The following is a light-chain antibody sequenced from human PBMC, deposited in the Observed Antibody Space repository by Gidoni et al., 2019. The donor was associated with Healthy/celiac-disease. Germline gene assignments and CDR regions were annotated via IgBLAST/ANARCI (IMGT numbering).Light chain of an antibody. CDR1: SSDVGGYNY. V-gene: IGLV2-14*01. J-gene: IGLJ2*01. CDR2: EVS. Sequence: QSALTQPASVSVSPGQSITISCTGTSSDVGGYNYVSWYQQHPGKAPKHMIYEVSNRPSGVSNRFSGSKSGNTASLTISGLQAEDEADYYCSSYTSSSTPVFGGGTKLTVL. CDR3: SSYTSSSTPV.